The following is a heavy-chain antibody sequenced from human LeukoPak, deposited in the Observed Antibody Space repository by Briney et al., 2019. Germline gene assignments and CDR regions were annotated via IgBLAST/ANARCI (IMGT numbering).Heavy chain of an antibody. CDR3: ARDVRDSSGYYLRAFRY. Sequence: PSETLSLTCTVSGGSISSSSYYWGWIRQPPGKGLEWIGSIYYSGSTYYNPSLKSRVTISVDTSKNQFSLKLSSVTAADTAVYYCARDVRDSSGYYLRAFRYWGQGTLVTVPS. V-gene: IGHV4-39*07. D-gene: IGHD3-22*01. CDR2: IYYSGST. CDR1: GGSISSSSYY. J-gene: IGHJ4*02.